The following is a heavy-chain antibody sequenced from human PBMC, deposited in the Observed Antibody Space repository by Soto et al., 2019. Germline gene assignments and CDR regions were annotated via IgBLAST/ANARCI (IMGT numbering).Heavy chain of an antibody. V-gene: IGHV3-64*01. D-gene: IGHD2-8*01. CDR2: ISSNGGST. CDR1: GFTFSSYA. J-gene: IGHJ4*02. CDR3: ARQGGGVSSYYFNY. Sequence: GGSLRLSCAASGFTFSSYAMHWVRQAPGKGLEYVSAISSNGGSTYYANTVKGRFTISRDNSKNTLYLQMGSLRAEDIAVYYRARQGGGVSSYYFNYWGRGTRVTVS.